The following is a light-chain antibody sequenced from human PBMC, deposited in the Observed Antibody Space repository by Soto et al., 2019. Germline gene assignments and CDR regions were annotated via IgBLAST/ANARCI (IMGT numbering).Light chain of an antibody. CDR3: QQYGSSPQT. Sequence: EKVMTQSPATLSVSPGERATLSCRASQSVSSNFAWYQQRPAQAPRLLIHGATTRATGIPARFSGSGSGTEFTLTISSLEPEDFAVYYCQQYGSSPQTFGQGTKVDI. V-gene: IGKV3-15*01. J-gene: IGKJ1*01. CDR1: QSVSSN. CDR2: GAT.